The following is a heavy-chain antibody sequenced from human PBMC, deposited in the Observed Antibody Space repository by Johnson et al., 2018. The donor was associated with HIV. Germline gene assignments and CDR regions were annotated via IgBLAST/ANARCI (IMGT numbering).Heavy chain of an antibody. J-gene: IGHJ3*01. CDR1: GFTVSSDA. CDR2: IKQDGPEK. Sequence: VQLVESRGVLVQPGGSLRLSCAASGFTVSSDAMSWVRPAPGQALEWVAPIKQDGPEKYYVDSVKGRCTISRDNAKNSLYLQMHSLRAEDTAVYYCATARRAIDVWGQGTMATVSS. CDR3: ATARRAIDV. D-gene: IGHD6-6*01. V-gene: IGHV3-7*05.